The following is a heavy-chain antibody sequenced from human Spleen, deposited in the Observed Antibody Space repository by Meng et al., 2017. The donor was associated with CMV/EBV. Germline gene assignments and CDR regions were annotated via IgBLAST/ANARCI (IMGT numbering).Heavy chain of an antibody. CDR1: GYTFTSYY. CDR3: ARDQIAVSGLSYYFDF. CDR2: IQPGGGST. J-gene: IGHJ4*02. V-gene: IGHV1-46*01. Sequence: SGYTFTSYYIHWVRQAPGHGLEWMGIIQPGGGSTTYAQKFQGRVTLTRDMSTSTVYMELSSLRSEDTAVYYCARDQIAVSGLSYYFDFWGQGTLVTVSS. D-gene: IGHD6-19*01.